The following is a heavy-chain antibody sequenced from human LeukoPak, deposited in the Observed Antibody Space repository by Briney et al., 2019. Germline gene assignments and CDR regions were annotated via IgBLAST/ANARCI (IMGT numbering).Heavy chain of an antibody. Sequence: GGSLRLSCAASGFTFDDYAMHWVRQAPGKGLEWVSSISSSSSYTYYADSVKGRFTISRDNAKNSLYLQMNSLRAEDTAVYYCARDRDPYVIGTTAIDYWGQGTLVTVSS. J-gene: IGHJ4*02. D-gene: IGHD1-1*01. CDR2: ISSSSSYT. CDR3: ARDRDPYVIGTTAIDY. V-gene: IGHV3-21*01. CDR1: GFTFDDYA.